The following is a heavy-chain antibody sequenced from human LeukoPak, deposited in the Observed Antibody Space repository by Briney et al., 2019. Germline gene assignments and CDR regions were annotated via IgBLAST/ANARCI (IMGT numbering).Heavy chain of an antibody. V-gene: IGHV3-30-3*01. J-gene: IGHJ4*02. D-gene: IGHD6-13*01. Sequence: RGSLRLSCAASGFTFSSYAIHWVRQAPGKGLEWVAVISYDGSNKYYSDSVKGRFTISRDSSTNTLYLQMNSLRTEDTAVYYCVRDRSSSWYYFDFWGQGTLVTVSS. CDR1: GFTFSSYA. CDR2: ISYDGSNK. CDR3: VRDRSSSWYYFDF.